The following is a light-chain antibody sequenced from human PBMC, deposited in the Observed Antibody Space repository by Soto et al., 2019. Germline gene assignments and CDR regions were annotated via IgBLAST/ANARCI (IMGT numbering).Light chain of an antibody. CDR3: QQFSSYTLT. CDR2: GAS. V-gene: IGKV3-20*01. J-gene: IGKJ4*01. Sequence: EIVLTQSPGTLSLSPGERATLSCRASQSVSGSSLGWYQQRPGQAPRLLIYGASSRATGIPDRFSGGGSGTDFTLTISRLETEELAVYDCQQFSSYTLTVGGRTKGEIK. CDR1: QSVSGSS.